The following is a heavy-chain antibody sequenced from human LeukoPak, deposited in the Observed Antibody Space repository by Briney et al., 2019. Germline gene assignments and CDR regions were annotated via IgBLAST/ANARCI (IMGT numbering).Heavy chain of an antibody. CDR1: GGSISSYY. Sequence: SETLSLTCTVSGGSISSYYWSWIRQPPGKGLEWIGYIYYSGSTNYNPSLKSRVTISVDTSKNQFSLKLSSVAAADTAVYYCARDTIGGSPRNFEYWGQGTLVTVSS. CDR3: ARDTIGGSPRNFEY. V-gene: IGHV4-59*01. D-gene: IGHD1-26*01. CDR2: IYYSGST. J-gene: IGHJ4*02.